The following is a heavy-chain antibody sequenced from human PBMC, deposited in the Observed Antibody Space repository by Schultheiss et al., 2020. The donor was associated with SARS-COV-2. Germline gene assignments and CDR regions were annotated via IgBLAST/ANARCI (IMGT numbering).Heavy chain of an antibody. Sequence: SETLSLTCAVYGGSFSGYYWSWIRQPPGKGLEWIGEINHSGSTNYNPSLKSRVTISVDTSKNQFSLKLSSVTAADTAVYYCARGTLPDYWGQGTLVTVSS. CDR1: GGSFSGYY. V-gene: IGHV4-34*01. J-gene: IGHJ4*02. CDR2: INHSGST. CDR3: ARGTLPDY.